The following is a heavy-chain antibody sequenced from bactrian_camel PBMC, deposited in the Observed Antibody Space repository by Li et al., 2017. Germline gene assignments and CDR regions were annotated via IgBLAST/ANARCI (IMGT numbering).Heavy chain of an antibody. D-gene: IGHD2*01. J-gene: IGHJ4*01. CDR1: GYTYTSKP. CDR2: IRASGAPR. CDR3: AADFLQCPPRDGGSAYLNY. V-gene: IGHV3-3*01. Sequence: HVQLVESGGGSVQVGGSLQLSCAASGYTYTSKPCMGWFRQSPGKEREEVAEIRASGAPRYLVDSVKGRFTISKDNAKSTLYLEMRSLKPEDTAMYYCAADFLQCPPRDGGSAYLNYWGQGTQVTVS.